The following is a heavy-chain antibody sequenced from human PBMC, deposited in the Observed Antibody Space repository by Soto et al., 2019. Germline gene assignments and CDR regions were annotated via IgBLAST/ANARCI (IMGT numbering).Heavy chain of an antibody. J-gene: IGHJ4*02. Sequence: SGPTLVKPTQTLTLTCTFSGFSLSTSGMCVSWIRQPPGKALEWLARIDWDDDKYYSTSLKTRLTISKDTSKNQVVLTMTNMDPVDTATYYCARILHSGYDSETFDYWGQGTLVTVSS. D-gene: IGHD5-12*01. CDR3: ARILHSGYDSETFDY. V-gene: IGHV2-70*11. CDR1: GFSLSTSGMC. CDR2: IDWDDDK.